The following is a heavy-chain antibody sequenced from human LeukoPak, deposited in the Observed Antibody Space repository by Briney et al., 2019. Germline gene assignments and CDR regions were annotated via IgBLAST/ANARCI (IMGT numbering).Heavy chain of an antibody. J-gene: IGHJ4*02. CDR1: GFTFSSYS. CDR3: AREGGYGDRSLDY. CDR2: ISSSSSYI. Sequence: GGPLRLSCAASGFTFSSYSMNWVRQAPGKGLEWVSSISSSSSYIYYADSVKGRFTISRDNVKNSLYLQMNSLRAEDTAVYYCAREGGYGDRSLDYWGQGTLVTVSS. D-gene: IGHD4-17*01. V-gene: IGHV3-21*01.